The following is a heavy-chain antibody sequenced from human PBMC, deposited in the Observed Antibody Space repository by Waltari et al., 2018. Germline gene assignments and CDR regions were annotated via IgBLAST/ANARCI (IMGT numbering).Heavy chain of an antibody. CDR1: GYTFMDYF. V-gene: IGHV1-69-2*01. J-gene: IGHJ4*02. Sequence: EVELVQSGAAVKKPGATVKISYKASGYTFMDYFIHWVQQAPGKGLEWMGRIDPEDGETVYSEKFQGRVTITADTSTDTAYMELSSLTSGDTAVYYCAPLPGGSGQTFDYWGQGTLVTVSS. CDR3: APLPGGSGQTFDY. CDR2: IDPEDGET. D-gene: IGHD3-10*01.